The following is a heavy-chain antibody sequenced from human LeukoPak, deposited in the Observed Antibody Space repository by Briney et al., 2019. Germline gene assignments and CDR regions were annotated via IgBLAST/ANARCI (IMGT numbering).Heavy chain of an antibody. J-gene: IGHJ5*02. Sequence: PSETLSLTCTVSGGSISTSNYYWGWVRQPPGKGLEWIGNIFYSGSTYYSPSLKSRVTISLDTSRNQFSLKLNSVPAADTAVYYCARGRRIAAAVWFDPWGQGTLVTVSS. CDR2: IFYSGST. CDR3: ARGRRIAAAVWFDP. CDR1: GGSISTSNYY. V-gene: IGHV4-39*07. D-gene: IGHD6-13*01.